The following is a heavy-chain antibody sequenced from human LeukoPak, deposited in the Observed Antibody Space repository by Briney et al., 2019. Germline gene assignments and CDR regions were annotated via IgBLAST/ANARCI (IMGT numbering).Heavy chain of an antibody. D-gene: IGHD2-2*01. CDR3: AREPHLSIVVVPAAMGGWFDP. Sequence: GSSVKVSCKASGGTFSSYAISWVRQAPGQGLEWMGGIIPIFGTANYAQKFQGRVTITADESTSTAYMELSSLRSEDTAVYYCAREPHLSIVVVPAAMGGWFDPWGQGTLVTVSS. CDR2: IIPIFGTA. CDR1: GGTFSSYA. V-gene: IGHV1-69*01. J-gene: IGHJ5*02.